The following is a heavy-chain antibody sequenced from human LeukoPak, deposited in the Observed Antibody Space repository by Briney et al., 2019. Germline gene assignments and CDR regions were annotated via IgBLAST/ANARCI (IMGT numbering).Heavy chain of an antibody. CDR3: ATALPLRYFDWLRSFDY. CDR2: IYYSGST. CDR1: GGSISSSSYY. Sequence: SETLSLTCTVSGGSISSSSYYWGWLRQPPGKGLEWIGSIYYSGSTYYNPSLKSRVTISVDTSKNQFSLKLSSVTAADTAVCYCATALPLRYFDWLRSFDYWGQGTLVTVSS. J-gene: IGHJ4*02. D-gene: IGHD3-9*01. V-gene: IGHV4-39*01.